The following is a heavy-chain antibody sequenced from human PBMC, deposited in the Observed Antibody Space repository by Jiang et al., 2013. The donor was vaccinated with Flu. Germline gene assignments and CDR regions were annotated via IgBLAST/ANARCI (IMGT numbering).Heavy chain of an antibody. CDR3: ARQEKWFGEA. CDR1: GGSFSGYY. D-gene: IGHD3-10*01. Sequence: LLKPSETLSLTCAVYGGSFSGYYWSWIRQPPGKGLEWIGEINHSGSTNYNPSLKSRVTISVDTSKNQFSLKLSSVTAADTAVYYCARQEKWFGEAWGQGTLVTVSS. J-gene: IGHJ5*02. CDR2: INHSGST. V-gene: IGHV4-34*01.